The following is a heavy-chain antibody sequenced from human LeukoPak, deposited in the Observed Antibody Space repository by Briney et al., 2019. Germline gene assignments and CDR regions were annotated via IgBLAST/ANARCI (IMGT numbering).Heavy chain of an antibody. CDR2: IKEDGSEK. V-gene: IGHV3-7*01. CDR1: GFTFRKHW. D-gene: IGHD7-27*01. Sequence: GESLRLSCAADGFTFRKHWMSWVRQAMGKGLECVAKIKEDGSEKHYVDSVKGRFTISRDNTKNSLYLQMNSLRAEDTAVYYCARDYTGGWNDYWGQGTLVTVSS. J-gene: IGHJ4*02. CDR3: ARDYTGGWNDY.